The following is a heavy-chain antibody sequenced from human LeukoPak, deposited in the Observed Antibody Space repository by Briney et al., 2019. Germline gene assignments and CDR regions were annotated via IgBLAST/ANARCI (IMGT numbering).Heavy chain of an antibody. Sequence: SETLSLTCAVSGVSISSGNWWTWVRPPPGKGLEWIGEIYHGGNINYSPSLKSRVTISIDKSKNQLSLNLNSVTAADTAVYYCATRDQSRTDVVPPDYWGQGALVTVSS. V-gene: IGHV4-4*02. J-gene: IGHJ4*02. CDR1: GVSISSGNW. D-gene: IGHD5-18*01. CDR3: ATRDQSRTDVVPPDY. CDR2: IYHGGNI.